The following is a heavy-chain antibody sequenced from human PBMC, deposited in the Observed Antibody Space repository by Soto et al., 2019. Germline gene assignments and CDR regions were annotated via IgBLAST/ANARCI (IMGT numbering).Heavy chain of an antibody. CDR2: ISGRDGST. Sequence: EVQLLESGGGLVQPGGSLRLSCAASGFTFTDYAMSWVRQAPGKGLEWVSGISGRDGSTSYADSVRGRFTISRDNSKNTVYLQMDSLRAYDTAVYYCAKAVYDGRSYNLVADFLCQGTLVIVSS. CDR1: GFTFTDYA. V-gene: IGHV3-23*01. D-gene: IGHD3-22*01. J-gene: IGHJ4*02. CDR3: AKAVYDGRSYNLVADF.